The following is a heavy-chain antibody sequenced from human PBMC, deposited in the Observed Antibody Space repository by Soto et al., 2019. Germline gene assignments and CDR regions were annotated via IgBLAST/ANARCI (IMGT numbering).Heavy chain of an antibody. J-gene: IGHJ4*02. CDR2: IGPYNGNT. V-gene: IGHV1-18*01. D-gene: IGHD6-19*01. CDR1: GYNFRNYG. CDR3: ARDSLPIAVAAPDN. Sequence: ASVKVSCKSSGYNFRNYGITWVRQAPGQGLEWMGWIGPYNGNTNYAQKFQGRVTMTTDTSTITAYMELRSLRSDDTAVYYCARDSLPIAVAAPDNWGQGTLVTVSS.